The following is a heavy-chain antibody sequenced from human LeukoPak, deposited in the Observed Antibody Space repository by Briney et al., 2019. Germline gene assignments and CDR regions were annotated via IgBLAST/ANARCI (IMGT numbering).Heavy chain of an antibody. D-gene: IGHD3-9*01. Sequence: ASVKVSCKASGYTFTSYGISWVRQAPGQGLEWMGWINTNTGNPTYAQGFTGRFVFSLDTSVSTAYLQISSLKAEDTAVYYCARGRATGNSRGWFDPWGQGTLVTVSS. J-gene: IGHJ5*02. CDR2: INTNTGNP. CDR3: ARGRATGNSRGWFDP. CDR1: GYTFTSYG. V-gene: IGHV7-4-1*02.